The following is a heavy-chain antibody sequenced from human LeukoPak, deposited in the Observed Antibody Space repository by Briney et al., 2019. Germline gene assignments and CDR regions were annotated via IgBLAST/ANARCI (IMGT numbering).Heavy chain of an antibody. V-gene: IGHV3-23*01. D-gene: IGHD2-21*01. CDR3: TTGVPPYCGGECYSEDY. J-gene: IGHJ4*02. Sequence: PGGSLRLSCAASGFTFSSYAMSWVRQAPGKGLEWVSAISGSGGSTYYADSVKGRFTISRDNSKNTLYLQMNSLRAEDTAVYYCTTGVPPYCGGECYSEDYWGQGTLVTVSS. CDR1: GFTFSSYA. CDR2: ISGSGGST.